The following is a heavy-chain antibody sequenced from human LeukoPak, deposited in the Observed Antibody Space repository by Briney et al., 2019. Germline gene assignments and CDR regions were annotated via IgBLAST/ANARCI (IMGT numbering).Heavy chain of an antibody. CDR2: INHRGRT. V-gene: IGHV4-34*01. CDR1: GVSFRGYY. Sequence: RTAETLSLTCAVYGVSFRGYYWSWIRQPPGKGLEWMGEINHRGRTNDKPSLKRRVTISVDTSKNQFSQKLSSVTDADTAVYYCARGASVTVTTPQTDGYYYHMDVWGKGTTVTVS. D-gene: IGHD4-17*01. J-gene: IGHJ6*03. CDR3: ARGASVTVTTPQTDGYYYHMDV.